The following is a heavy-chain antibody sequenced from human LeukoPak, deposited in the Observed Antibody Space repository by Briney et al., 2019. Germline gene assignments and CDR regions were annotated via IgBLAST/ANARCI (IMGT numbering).Heavy chain of an antibody. CDR3: ARYIVSYPHDAFDI. V-gene: IGHV4-59*01. J-gene: IGHJ3*02. Sequence: SETLSLTCTVSGGSISSYYWSWIRQPPGKGLEWIGYIYYSGSTSYNPSLKSRVTTVDTSKKQFSLKLSSVTAADTAFYYCARYIVSYPHDAFDIWGQGTMVTVSS. CDR1: GGSISSYY. D-gene: IGHD1-26*01. CDR2: IYYSGST.